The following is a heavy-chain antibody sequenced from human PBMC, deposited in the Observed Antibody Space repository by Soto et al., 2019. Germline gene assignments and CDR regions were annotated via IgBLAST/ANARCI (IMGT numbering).Heavy chain of an antibody. CDR2: IIPIFGTA. V-gene: IGHV1-69*13. CDR3: ERDPVITFGGVIFFYYYYGMDV. J-gene: IGHJ6*02. Sequence: SVTLSSKTSRGAFSSYAISSVRHAPGQGLEWMGGIIPIFGTANYAQTYPGRGTITADESTSTAYMELSSLRSEDTAVYYCERDPVITFGGVIFFYYYYGMDVWAQGTTVTVSS. D-gene: IGHD3-16*02. CDR1: RGAFSSYA.